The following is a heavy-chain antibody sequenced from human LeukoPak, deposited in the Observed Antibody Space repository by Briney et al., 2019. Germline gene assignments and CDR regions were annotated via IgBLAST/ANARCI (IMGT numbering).Heavy chain of an antibody. CDR2: IYYRGST. CDR1: GGSISSSSYY. J-gene: IGHJ5*02. CDR3: ARHPRFPTRGPFDP. Sequence: SETLSLTCTVSGGSISSSSYYWGWIRQPPGKGLEWIGSIYYRGSTYYNPSLKSRVTISVDTSKNQFSLKLSSVTAADTAVYYCARHPRFPTRGPFDPWGQGTLVTVSS. V-gene: IGHV4-39*01. D-gene: IGHD3-3*01.